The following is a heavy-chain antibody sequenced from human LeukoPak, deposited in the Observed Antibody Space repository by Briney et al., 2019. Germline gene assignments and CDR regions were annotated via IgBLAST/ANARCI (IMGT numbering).Heavy chain of an antibody. Sequence: GGSLRLSCAASGFTFSSYGMHWVRQAPGKGLEWVAVISYDGSNKYYADSVKGRFTISRDNSKNTLYLQMNSLRAEDTAVYYCAKEGLLWFGDPNFGYWGQGTLVTVSS. J-gene: IGHJ4*02. CDR2: ISYDGSNK. CDR3: AKEGLLWFGDPNFGY. V-gene: IGHV3-30*18. CDR1: GFTFSSYG. D-gene: IGHD3-10*01.